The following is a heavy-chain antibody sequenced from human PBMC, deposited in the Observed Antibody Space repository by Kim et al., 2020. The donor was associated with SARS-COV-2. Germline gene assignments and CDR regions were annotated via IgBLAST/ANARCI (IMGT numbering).Heavy chain of an antibody. CDR1: GGSISSYY. Sequence: SETLSLTCTVSGGSISSYYWSWIRQPPGKGLEWNGYIYYSGSTNYNPSLKSRVTISVDTSKNQFSLKLSSVTAADTAVYYCARDSDSSGYGPYFDYWGQGTLVTVPS. CDR3: ARDSDSSGYGPYFDY. J-gene: IGHJ4*02. CDR2: IYYSGST. D-gene: IGHD3-22*01. V-gene: IGHV4-59*01.